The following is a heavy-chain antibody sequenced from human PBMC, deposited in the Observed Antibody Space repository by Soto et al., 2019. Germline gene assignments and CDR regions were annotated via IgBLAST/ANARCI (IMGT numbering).Heavy chain of an antibody. CDR1: GGSISSSSYY. V-gene: IGHV4-39*01. D-gene: IGHD3-22*01. CDR3: AGGDYYHSSGYYFYYYTMDV. J-gene: IGHJ6*02. CDR2: IYYSGST. Sequence: VQTSETLSLTCTVSGGSISSSSYYWGWIRQPPGKGLEWIGSIYYSGSTYYNPSLKSRVTISVETSKSQFSLKLSSVTAADTAVYYCAGGDYYHSSGYYFYYYTMDVWGQGTTVTVSS.